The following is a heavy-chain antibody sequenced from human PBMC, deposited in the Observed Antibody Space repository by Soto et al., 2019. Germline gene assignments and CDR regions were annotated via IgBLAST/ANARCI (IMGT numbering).Heavy chain of an antibody. CDR3: ARYCSGGSCYSAEY. CDR2: ISGTGGGT. V-gene: IGHV3-23*01. D-gene: IGHD2-15*01. J-gene: IGHJ4*02. CDR1: GFTFSSYA. Sequence: EVQLLESGGGLVQPGGSLRLSCAASGFTFSSYAMSWVRQAPGKGLEWVSAISGTGGGTFYADSLKGRFTIYRDNSKNMLVLQMNSLRADDTAVYYCARYCSGGSCYSAEYWGQGTLVTVSS.